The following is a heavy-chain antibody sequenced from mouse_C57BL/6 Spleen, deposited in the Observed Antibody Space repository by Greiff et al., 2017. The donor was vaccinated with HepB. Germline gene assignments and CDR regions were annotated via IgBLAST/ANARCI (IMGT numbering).Heavy chain of an antibody. CDR3: ARKDDGGDYFDD. CDR2: IYPGSGST. CDR1: GYTFTSYW. Sequence: QVQLQQPGAELVKPGASVKMSCKASGYTFTSYWITWVKQRPGQGLEWIGDIYPGSGSTNYNEKFKSKATLTVDTSSSTAYMQLSSLTSEDSAVYYWARKDDGGDYFDDWGQGTTLTVSS. V-gene: IGHV1-55*01. J-gene: IGHJ2*01. D-gene: IGHD2-12*01.